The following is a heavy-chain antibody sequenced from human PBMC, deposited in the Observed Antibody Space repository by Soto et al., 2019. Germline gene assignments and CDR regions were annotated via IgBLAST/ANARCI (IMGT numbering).Heavy chain of an antibody. V-gene: IGHV4-31*03. CDR1: GYSIAAGGYY. J-gene: IGHJ5*02. CDR2: FYSSGSI. CDR3: ARMYSSGSGWFHP. D-gene: IGHD6-19*01. Sequence: KPSETLSPTCFVSGYSIAAGGYYWSWIRHHPGKGLEWIGSFYSSGSIIYNPSLRSRVSISGDTSSNQFSMRLTSVTAADTARYYCARMYSSGSGWFHPWGQGTLVTVSS.